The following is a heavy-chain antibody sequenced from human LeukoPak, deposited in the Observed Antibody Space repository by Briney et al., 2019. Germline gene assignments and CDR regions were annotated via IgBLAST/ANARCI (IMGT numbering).Heavy chain of an antibody. CDR1: GYTFTGYY. D-gene: IGHD2-2*01. V-gene: IGHV1-2*02. Sequence: ASVKVSCKASGYTFTGYYMHWVRQAPGQGLEWMGWINPNSGGTNYAQKFQGRVTMTRDTSISTAYMELSRLRSDDTALYYCARDSEKLRFVVVPAAVDYWGQGTLVTVSS. J-gene: IGHJ4*02. CDR2: INPNSGGT. CDR3: ARDSEKLRFVVVPAAVDY.